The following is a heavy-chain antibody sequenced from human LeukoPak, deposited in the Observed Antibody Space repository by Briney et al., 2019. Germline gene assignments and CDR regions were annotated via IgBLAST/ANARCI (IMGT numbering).Heavy chain of an antibody. CDR2: ISSSGSTI. CDR3: ARAPLDYDSSGYYYFDY. CDR1: GFTFSSYE. Sequence: GGSLRLSCAASGFTFSSYEMNWVRQAPGKGLEWVSYISSSGSTIYYADSVKGRFTISRDNAKNSLYLQMNSLRAEDTAVYYCARAPLDYDSSGYYYFDYWGQGTLVTVSS. D-gene: IGHD3-22*01. V-gene: IGHV3-48*03. J-gene: IGHJ4*02.